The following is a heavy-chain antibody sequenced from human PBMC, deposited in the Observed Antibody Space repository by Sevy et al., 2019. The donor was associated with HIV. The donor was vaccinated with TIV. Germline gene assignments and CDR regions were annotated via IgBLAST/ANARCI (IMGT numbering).Heavy chain of an antibody. CDR3: AGFLDTFYEY. J-gene: IGHJ4*02. CDR1: GFTFSSYE. Sequence: GGSLRLSCAASGFTFSSYEMNWVRQAPGKGLEWVSYISSSGSAKHYADSVKGRFTISRHNAKNSLYLQMNSLRAEDTAFYYCAGFLDTFYEYWGQGTLVTVSS. V-gene: IGHV3-48*03. CDR2: ISSSGSAK.